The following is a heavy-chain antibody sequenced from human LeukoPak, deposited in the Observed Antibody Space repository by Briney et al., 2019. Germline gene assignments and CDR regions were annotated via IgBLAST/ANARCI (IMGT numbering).Heavy chain of an antibody. Sequence: PSETLSLTCTVSGGSISSFYGSWIRQPPGKGLEWFGYIYYSGSTTYNPSLKSRVTISVDTSKNQFSLKLSSVTAADTAVYYCASRASDTAMIDYYYYMDVWGKGTTVTVSS. V-gene: IGHV4-59*01. J-gene: IGHJ6*03. D-gene: IGHD5-18*01. CDR3: ASRASDTAMIDYYYYMDV. CDR1: GGSISSFY. CDR2: IYYSGST.